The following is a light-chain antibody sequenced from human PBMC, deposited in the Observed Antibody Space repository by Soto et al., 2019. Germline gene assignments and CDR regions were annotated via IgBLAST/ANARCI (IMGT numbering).Light chain of an antibody. CDR2: DAS. CDR3: QQSYSTPLT. V-gene: IGKV1-39*01. CDR1: QAISRF. Sequence: DVQMTQSPPSLSASVGDRVTITCRASQAISRFLNWYQQKPGKAPKLLIYDASSLQSGVPSRFSGSGSGTDFTLTISSLQPEDFATYYCQQSYSTPLTFGGGTKVEIK. J-gene: IGKJ4*01.